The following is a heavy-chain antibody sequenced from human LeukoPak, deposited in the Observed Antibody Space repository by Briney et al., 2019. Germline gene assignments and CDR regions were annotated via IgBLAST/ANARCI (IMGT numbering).Heavy chain of an antibody. CDR2: IYYSGST. CDR3: ARSHYGSGPFDY. Sequence: SETLSLTCTVSGGSISSYYWSWIRQPPGKGLEWIGYIYYSGSTNYNPSLKSRVTISVDTSKNQFSLKLSSVTAADTAVYYCARSHYGSGPFDYWGQGTPVTGSS. D-gene: IGHD3-10*01. J-gene: IGHJ4*02. CDR1: GGSISSYY. V-gene: IGHV4-59*01.